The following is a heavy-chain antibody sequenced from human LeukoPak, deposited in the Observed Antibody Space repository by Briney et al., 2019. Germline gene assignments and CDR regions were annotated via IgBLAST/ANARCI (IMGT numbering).Heavy chain of an antibody. CDR2: ISGSGGST. Sequence: GGSLRLSCAASGFTFSNYAMSWVRQAPGKGLEWVSVISGSGGSTYYADSVKGRFTISRDNSKNTLYLQMNSLRAEDTAVYCCAKGGVTGAYYYYYMDVWGKGTTVTVSS. J-gene: IGHJ6*03. CDR1: GFTFSNYA. CDR3: AKGGVTGAYYYYYMDV. D-gene: IGHD7-27*01. V-gene: IGHV3-23*01.